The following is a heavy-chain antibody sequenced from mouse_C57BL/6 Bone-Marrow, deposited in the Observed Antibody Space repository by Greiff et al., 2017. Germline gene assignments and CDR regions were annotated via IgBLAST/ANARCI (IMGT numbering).Heavy chain of an antibody. Sequence: VQLQQSGAELVRPGASVKLSCTASGFNIKDDYMHWVKQRPEQGLEWIGWIDPENGDTEYASKFQGKATITADTSSNTAYLQLSSLTSEDTAVYYCTSYYSNYDYFDYWGQGTTLTVSS. J-gene: IGHJ2*01. V-gene: IGHV14-4*01. CDR2: IDPENGDT. CDR1: GFNIKDDY. CDR3: TSYYSNYDYFDY. D-gene: IGHD2-5*01.